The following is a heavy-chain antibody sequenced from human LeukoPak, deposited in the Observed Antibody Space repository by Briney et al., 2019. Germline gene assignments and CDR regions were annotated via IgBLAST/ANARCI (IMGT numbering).Heavy chain of an antibody. J-gene: IGHJ3*02. Sequence: SVNVSCKASGGTFKSYAITWVRQAPGQGLEWMGQIIPMFGTAEYAQRFQGRVTIVADKSTTTVHMELSSLRSEDTAVYYCARGLDPFAHNPFDIWGQGTMVTISS. D-gene: IGHD3/OR15-3a*01. CDR1: GGTFKSYA. CDR3: ARGLDPFAHNPFDI. V-gene: IGHV1-69*06. CDR2: IIPMFGTA.